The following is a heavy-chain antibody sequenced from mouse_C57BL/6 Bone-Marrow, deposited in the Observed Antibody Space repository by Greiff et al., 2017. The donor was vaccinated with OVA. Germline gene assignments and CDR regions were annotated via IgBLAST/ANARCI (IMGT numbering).Heavy chain of an antibody. D-gene: IGHD1-1*01. Sequence: EVKLQESGPGMVKPSQSLSLTCTVAGYSITSGYDWHWIRHFPGNKLEWMGYISYSGSTNYNPSLKSRISITHDTSKNHFFLKLNSVTTEDTATYYCARGDYDYGSSYLAWVAYWGQGTLVTVSA. J-gene: IGHJ3*01. CDR1: GYSITSGYD. CDR2: ISYSGST. V-gene: IGHV3-1*01. CDR3: ARGDYDYGSSYLAWVAY.